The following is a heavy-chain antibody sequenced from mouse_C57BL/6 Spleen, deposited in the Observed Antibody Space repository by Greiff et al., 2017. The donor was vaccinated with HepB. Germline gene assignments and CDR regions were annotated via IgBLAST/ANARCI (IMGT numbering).Heavy chain of an antibody. Sequence: QVQLQQPGAELVMPGASVKLSCKASGYTFTSYWMHWVKQRPGQGLEWIGEIDPSDSYTNYNQKFKGKSTLTVDKSSSTAYMQLSSLTSEDSAVYYCARAGYYGSSYTDWGQGTLVTVSA. CDR1: GYTFTSYW. CDR2: IDPSDSYT. V-gene: IGHV1-69*01. CDR3: ARAGYYGSSYTD. J-gene: IGHJ3*01. D-gene: IGHD1-1*01.